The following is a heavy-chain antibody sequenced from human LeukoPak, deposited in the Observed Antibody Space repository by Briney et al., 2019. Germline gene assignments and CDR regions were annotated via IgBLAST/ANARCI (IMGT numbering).Heavy chain of an antibody. J-gene: IGHJ4*02. CDR3: ARVSVAGTGPDY. V-gene: IGHV4-61*01. CDR2: FSYNVHS. CDR1: GGSVSSGSYY. D-gene: IGHD6-13*01. Sequence: SETLSLTCTVSGGSVSSGSYYWTWIRQPPGKGLEWVGFFSYNVHSDYNPSLKSRVTISVDTSKNQFSLRLSSVTAADTAIYYCARVSVAGTGPDYWGQGTLVTVSS.